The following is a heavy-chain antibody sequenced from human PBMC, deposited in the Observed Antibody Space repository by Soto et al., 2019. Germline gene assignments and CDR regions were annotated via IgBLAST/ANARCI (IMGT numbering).Heavy chain of an antibody. J-gene: IGHJ4*02. CDR1: GFTFSNAW. V-gene: IGHV3-15*07. CDR3: TTRTIFGVVIVLSELGNFDY. Sequence: PGGSLRLSCAASGFTFSNAWMNWVRQAPRKGLEWVGRIKSKTDGGTTDYAAPVKGRITISRDDSKNTLYLQMNSLKTEDTAVYYCTTRTIFGVVIVLSELGNFDYWGQGTLVTVSS. CDR2: IKSKTDGGTT. D-gene: IGHD3-3*01.